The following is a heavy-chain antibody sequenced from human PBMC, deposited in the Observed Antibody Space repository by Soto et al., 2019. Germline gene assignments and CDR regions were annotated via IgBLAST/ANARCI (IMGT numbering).Heavy chain of an antibody. D-gene: IGHD6-19*01. CDR3: AKLGSRFQSGWYFIVY. CDR1: GFTFSSYA. V-gene: IGHV3-23*01. CDR2: ISGSGGST. Sequence: HPGGSLRLSCAASGFTFSSYAMSWVRQAPGKGLEWVSAISGSGGSTYYADSVKGRFTISRDNSKNTLYLQMNSLRAEDTAVYYCAKLGSRFQSGWYFIVYWGQGTLVTVSS. J-gene: IGHJ4*02.